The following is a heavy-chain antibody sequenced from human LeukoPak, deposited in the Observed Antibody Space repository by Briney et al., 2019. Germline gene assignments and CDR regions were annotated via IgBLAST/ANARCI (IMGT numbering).Heavy chain of an antibody. Sequence: AGSLRLSCAASGFTFSDYGIHWVRQAPGKGREWVAVISYDGSNKYYADSVKGRFTISRDNSKNTLYLQMNSLRPEDTAVYYCAKPFAAVSAGFSYYFDYWGQGTLVTVSS. J-gene: IGHJ4*02. CDR2: ISYDGSNK. V-gene: IGHV3-30*18. CDR1: GFTFSDYG. CDR3: AKPFAAVSAGFSYYFDY. D-gene: IGHD6-19*01.